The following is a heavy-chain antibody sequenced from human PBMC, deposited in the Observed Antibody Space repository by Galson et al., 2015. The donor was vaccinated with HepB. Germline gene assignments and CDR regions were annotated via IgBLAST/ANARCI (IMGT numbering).Heavy chain of an antibody. V-gene: IGHV3-23*01. CDR2: ISGSGGST. CDR3: AKDPPRHYRSGVRGLWGDY. CDR1: GFTFSSYA. Sequence: SLRLSCAASGFTFSSYAMSWVRQAPGKGLEWVPAISGSGGSTYYADSVKGRFTISRDNSKNTLYLQMNSLRAEDTAVYYCAKDPPRHYRSGVRGLWGDYWGQGTLVTVSS. J-gene: IGHJ4*02. D-gene: IGHD3-10*01.